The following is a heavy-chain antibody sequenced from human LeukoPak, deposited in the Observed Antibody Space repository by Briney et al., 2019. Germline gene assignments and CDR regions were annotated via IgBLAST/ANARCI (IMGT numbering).Heavy chain of an antibody. J-gene: IGHJ3*02. CDR3: ARDGRDYSGSTGYHTDAFDI. CDR1: GFNFSCYA. CDR2: LSYDGSNK. D-gene: IGHD3-22*01. V-gene: IGHV3-30*01. Sequence: GGSLRLSCAASGFNFSCYAMNWVRQAPGKGLEWVAVLSYDGSNKYYADSVKGRFTISRDNSKNTLYLQVNSLRAEDTAVYYCARDGRDYSGSTGYHTDAFDIWGQGTMVTVSS.